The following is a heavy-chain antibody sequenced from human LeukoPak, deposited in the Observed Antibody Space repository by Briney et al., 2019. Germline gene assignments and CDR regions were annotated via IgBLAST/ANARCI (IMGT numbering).Heavy chain of an antibody. CDR3: AKDSLYCSGGSCYSSFDY. D-gene: IGHD2-15*01. CDR2: ISGSGGST. J-gene: IGHJ4*02. CDR1: GFTFSSYA. V-gene: IGHV3-23*01. Sequence: GGSLRLSCAASGFTFSSYAMSWVRQAPGKGLEWVSGISGSGGSTYYADSVKGRFTISRDNSKNTLYLQMNSLRAEDTAVYYCAKDSLYCSGGSCYSSFDYWGQGTLVTVSS.